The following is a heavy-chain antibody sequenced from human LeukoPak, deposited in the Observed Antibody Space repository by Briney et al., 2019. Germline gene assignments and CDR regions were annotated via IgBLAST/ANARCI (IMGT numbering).Heavy chain of an antibody. J-gene: IGHJ4*02. CDR2: INPNSGGT. D-gene: IGHD3-22*01. CDR3: ARFYYDSSGYLFDY. V-gene: IGHV1-2*02. Sequence: ASVKVSCKTSGYSFIDYYIHWVRQAPGQGLEWMGWINPNSGGTNYAQKFQGRVTMTRDTSISTAYMELSRLRSDDTAVYYCARFYYDSSGYLFDYWGQGTLVTVSS. CDR1: GYSFIDYY.